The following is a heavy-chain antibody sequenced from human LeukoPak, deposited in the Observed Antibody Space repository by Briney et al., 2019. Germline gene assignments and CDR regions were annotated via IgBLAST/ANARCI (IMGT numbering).Heavy chain of an antibody. Sequence: TLRLSCAASGFTFSSYGMHWVHQAPGKAPERVAVIWYDGSNKYYADSVKARFTISRDNSKNTLYLQMNSLRAEDTAVYYCASDFSGSYGTDYWGQGTLVTVSS. J-gene: IGHJ4*02. D-gene: IGHD1-26*01. CDR2: IWYDGSNK. CDR3: ASDFSGSYGTDY. V-gene: IGHV3-33*01. CDR1: GFTFSSYG.